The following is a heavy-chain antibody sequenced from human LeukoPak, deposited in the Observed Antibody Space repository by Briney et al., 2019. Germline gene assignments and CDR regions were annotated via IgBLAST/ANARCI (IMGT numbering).Heavy chain of an antibody. CDR1: GGSISTYY. J-gene: IGHJ3*02. Sequence: PSETLSLTCTVSGGSISTYYWSWIRQPPGKGLEWIGYIYYSGSTNYNPSLKSRVTISVDTSKNQFSLKLSSVTAADTAVYYCARWDSSGFRSAFDIWGQGTMVTVSS. V-gene: IGHV4-59*13. CDR3: ARWDSSGFRSAFDI. CDR2: IYYSGST. D-gene: IGHD3-22*01.